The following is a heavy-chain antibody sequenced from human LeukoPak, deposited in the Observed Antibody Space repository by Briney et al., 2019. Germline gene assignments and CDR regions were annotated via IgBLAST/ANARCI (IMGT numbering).Heavy chain of an antibody. J-gene: IGHJ6*02. CDR1: GYTFTIYG. D-gene: IGHD7-27*01. V-gene: IGHV1-18*04. CDR3: ARGLPWGQNSLYGMDV. Sequence: GAPVMVSCTPSGYTFTIYGLSWLRQAPGQGHDRRGWISAHNGKINYAEQLEGRVTMNSDTSTSTAYMELRSLRSDDTAVYYCARGLPWGQNSLYGMDVWGQGTTVTVS. CDR2: ISAHNGKI.